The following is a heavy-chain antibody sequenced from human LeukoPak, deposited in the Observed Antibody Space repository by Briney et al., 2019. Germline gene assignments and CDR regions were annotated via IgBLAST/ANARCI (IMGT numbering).Heavy chain of an antibody. CDR3: ARVVGLVPAAAMYYFDY. CDR1: GGSFSGYY. CDR2: INHSGST. V-gene: IGHV4-34*01. D-gene: IGHD2-2*01. Sequence: SETLSLTCAVYGGSFSGYYWSWIRQPPGKGLEWIGEINHSGSTNYNPSLKSRVTISVDTSKNQFSLKLSSVTAADTAVYYYARVVGLVPAAAMYYFDYWGQGTLVTVSS. J-gene: IGHJ4*02.